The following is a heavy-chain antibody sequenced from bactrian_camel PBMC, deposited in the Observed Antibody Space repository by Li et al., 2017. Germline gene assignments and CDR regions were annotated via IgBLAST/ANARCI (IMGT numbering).Heavy chain of an antibody. Sequence: SCVVFRYVFGVCELGWYRQAPGNECDLVSSISSDGGTDYADSVKGRFTASRDNAANTVYLQMNSLRPEDTAMYYCAAAPTCDAFELYDDNYWGQGTQVTVS. D-gene: IGHD2*01. J-gene: IGHJ4*01. CDR1: RYVFGVCE. CDR2: ISSDGGT. V-gene: IGHV3S53*01. CDR3: AAAPTCDAFELYDDNY.